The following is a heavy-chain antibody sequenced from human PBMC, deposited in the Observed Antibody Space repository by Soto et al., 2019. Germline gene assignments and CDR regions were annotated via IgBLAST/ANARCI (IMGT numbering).Heavy chain of an antibody. Sequence: QVQLQESGPGLVKPSETLSLTCTVSGGSISSYYWSWIRQPPGKGLDWIGYIYYSGITNYNPSLRSRVTISVDTSKNQFSLKLSSVTAADTAVYYCARRRSGCRDFDYWGQGTLVTVSS. J-gene: IGHJ4*02. V-gene: IGHV4-59*08. CDR2: IYYSGIT. CDR3: ARRRSGCRDFDY. CDR1: GGSISSYY. D-gene: IGHD3-3*01.